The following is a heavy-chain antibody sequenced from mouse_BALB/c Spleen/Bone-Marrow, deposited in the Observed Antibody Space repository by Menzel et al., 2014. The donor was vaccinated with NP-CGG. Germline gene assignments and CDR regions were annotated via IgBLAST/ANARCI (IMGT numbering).Heavy chain of an antibody. J-gene: IGHJ4*01. CDR3: ARQRGYAYAMDY. Sequence: EVMLVESGGGLVKPGGSLKLSCAASGFAFSGYDVSWVRQTPEKRLEWVAYISSGGSNTYYPDTVKGRFTISRDNAKNTLYLQMNSLKSEDTAMYYCARQRGYAYAMDYWGQGTSVTVSS. V-gene: IGHV5-12-1*01. D-gene: IGHD2-2*01. CDR1: GFAFSGYD. CDR2: ISSGGSNT.